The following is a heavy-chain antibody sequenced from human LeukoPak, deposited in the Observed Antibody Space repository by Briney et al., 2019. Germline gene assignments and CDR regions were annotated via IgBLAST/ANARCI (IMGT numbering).Heavy chain of an antibody. D-gene: IGHD2-2*02. Sequence: SETLSLTCAVYGGSFSGYYWSWIRQPPGKGLEWIGEINHSGSTNYNPSLKSRVTISVDTSKNQFSLKLSSVTAADTAVYYCARHRGYCSSTSCYRAEYFQHWGQGTLVTVSS. CDR1: GGSFSGYY. V-gene: IGHV4-34*01. CDR2: INHSGST. J-gene: IGHJ1*01. CDR3: ARHRGYCSSTSCYRAEYFQH.